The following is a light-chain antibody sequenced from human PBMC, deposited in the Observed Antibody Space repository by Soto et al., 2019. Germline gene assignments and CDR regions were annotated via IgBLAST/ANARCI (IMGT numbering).Light chain of an antibody. CDR1: SGDVGSYNL. CDR3: CSYAGSSSVV. Sequence: QSALTQPASVSGSPGQSITISCTGTSGDVGSYNLVSWYQQHPGKAPKLMIYEGSERPSGVSNRFSGSKSGNTASLTISGLQAEDEADYYCCSYAGSSSVVFGGGTKLTVL. J-gene: IGLJ2*01. V-gene: IGLV2-23*01. CDR2: EGS.